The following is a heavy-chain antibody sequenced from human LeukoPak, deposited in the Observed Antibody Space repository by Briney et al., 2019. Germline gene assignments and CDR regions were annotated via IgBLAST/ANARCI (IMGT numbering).Heavy chain of an antibody. CDR3: ARASSGPLDH. D-gene: IGHD5-12*01. CDR1: GFTVSSNY. V-gene: IGHV3-53*01. J-gene: IGHJ4*02. Sequence: GGSLRLSCAASGFTVSSNYMSWVRQAPGEGLEWVSVIYSGGSTYYADSVKGRFTISRDNSKNTLYLQMNSLRAEDTAVYYCARASSGPLDHWGQGTLVTVSS. CDR2: IYSGGST.